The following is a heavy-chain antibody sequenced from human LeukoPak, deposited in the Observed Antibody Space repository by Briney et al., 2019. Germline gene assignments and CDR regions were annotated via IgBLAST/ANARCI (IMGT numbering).Heavy chain of an antibody. V-gene: IGHV3-33*01. CDR3: ARDLRFGNLFNPPLDP. Sequence: PGGSLRLSCAASGFPFRKYGMHWVRQPPGKGLEWVAAIWDDGSNQFYVDSVKGRFTISRDFSKNTLYLQMNSLRGEDTAVYYCARDLRFGNLFNPPLDPWGQGTLVTVSS. J-gene: IGHJ5*02. D-gene: IGHD3-10*01. CDR1: GFPFRKYG. CDR2: IWDDGSNQ.